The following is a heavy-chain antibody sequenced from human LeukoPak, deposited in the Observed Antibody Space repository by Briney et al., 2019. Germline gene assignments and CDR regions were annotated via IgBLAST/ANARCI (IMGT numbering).Heavy chain of an antibody. CDR2: IYNSGST. CDR3: ARGTTVTTVSYYFDY. CDR1: GDSISIYY. D-gene: IGHD4-17*01. V-gene: IGHV4-59*01. J-gene: IGHJ4*02. Sequence: SETLSLTCSVSGDSISIYYWSWIRQPPGKGLEWIGYIYNSGSTNYNPSLKSRVTISVDTSKNQFSLKLTSVTAADTAVYYCARGTTVTTVSYYFDYWGQGTLVTVSS.